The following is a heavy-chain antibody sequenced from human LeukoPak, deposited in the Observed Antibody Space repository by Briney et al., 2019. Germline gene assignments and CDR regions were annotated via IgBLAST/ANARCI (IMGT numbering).Heavy chain of an antibody. J-gene: IGHJ3*02. CDR2: IYYSGST. V-gene: IGHV4-59*01. CDR3: ARAPIAAAASEGRGAFDI. Sequence: SETLSLTCTVSGGSISSYYWSWIRQPPGKGLEWIGYIYYSGSTNYNPSLKSRVTISVDTSKNQFSLKLSSVTAADTAVYYCARAPIAAAASEGRGAFDIWGQGTMVTVSS. D-gene: IGHD6-13*01. CDR1: GGSISSYY.